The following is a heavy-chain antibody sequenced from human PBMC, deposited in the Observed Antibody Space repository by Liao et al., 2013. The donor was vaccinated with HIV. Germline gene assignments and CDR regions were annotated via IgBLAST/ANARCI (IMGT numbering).Heavy chain of an antibody. V-gene: IGHV4-61*02. CDR2: IYTSGST. D-gene: IGHD3-10*01. J-gene: IGHJ5*02. CDR1: GGSINSGSYY. CDR3: VRDFLMVRGQFDP. Sequence: QVQLHQWGARLLKPSQTLSLTCTVSGGSINSGSYYWNWIRQPAGKGLEWIGRIYTSGSTNYNPSFKSRVTISVDTSKNQFSLKLNSVTAADTAVYYCVRDFLMVRGQFDPWGQGTLVTVSS.